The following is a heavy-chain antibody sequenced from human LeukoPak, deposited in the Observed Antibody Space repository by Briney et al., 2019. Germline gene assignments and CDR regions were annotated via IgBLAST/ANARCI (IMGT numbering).Heavy chain of an antibody. V-gene: IGHV3-30*04. Sequence: GGSLRLPCAASGFTFSNYAMHWVRQAPGKGLEWLAVITSDGINQHYADSVRGRLTISRDNSIKTLFLQMNSLGTDDTAVYYCARDGPYFGDYPYYFDYWGQGTLVTVSS. CDR2: ITSDGINQ. J-gene: IGHJ4*02. CDR1: GFTFSNYA. CDR3: ARDGPYFGDYPYYFDY. D-gene: IGHD4-17*01.